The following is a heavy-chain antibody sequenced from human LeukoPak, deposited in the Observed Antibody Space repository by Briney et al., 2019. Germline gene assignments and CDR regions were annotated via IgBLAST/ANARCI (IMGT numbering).Heavy chain of an antibody. CDR3: ARRSPIYDAFDI. CDR1: GYSFISYW. CDR2: IYSGGSDT. Sequence: GESLKIPRKSFGYSFISYWIGWVRQSPGEGLEWMVIIYSGGSDTRYSPSFQGQVTISPDKSISTAYLQWSSLKVSDTAMYYCARRSPIYDAFDIWGQGTMVTVSS. V-gene: IGHV5-51*01. J-gene: IGHJ3*02. D-gene: IGHD3-3*02.